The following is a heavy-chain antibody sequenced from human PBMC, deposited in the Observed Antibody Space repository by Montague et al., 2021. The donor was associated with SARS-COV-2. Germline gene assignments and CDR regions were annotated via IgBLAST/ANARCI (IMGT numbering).Heavy chain of an antibody. CDR2: IYWDDDK. CDR3: AHRRGLLLSDAFDI. D-gene: IGHD1-26*01. Sequence: PALVKPTQTLTLTCTSSGFSLSTSGVGVGWIRQPPGKALEWLALIYWDDDKRYSPSLESRLTITKDTSKNQVVLTMTNMDPVDTATYYCAHRRGLLLSDAFDIWGQGTMVTVSS. V-gene: IGHV2-5*02. CDR1: GFSLSTSGVG. J-gene: IGHJ3*02.